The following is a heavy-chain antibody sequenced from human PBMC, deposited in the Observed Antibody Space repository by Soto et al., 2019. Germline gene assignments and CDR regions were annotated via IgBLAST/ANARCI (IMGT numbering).Heavy chain of an antibody. J-gene: IGHJ3*02. Sequence: QVQLQQWGAGLLKPPETLSLTCAVYGGSLSGYYLSWIRQAPWKGLEWIGEINHSGSTNYNPSLKSRVTISVDTSKNQFSLKVSSVTAADTAVYYCARGGRGFLWIGYPSAFDIWGQGTMVTVSS. D-gene: IGHD3-3*01. CDR2: INHSGST. CDR1: GGSLSGYY. V-gene: IGHV4-34*02. CDR3: ARGGRGFLWIGYPSAFDI.